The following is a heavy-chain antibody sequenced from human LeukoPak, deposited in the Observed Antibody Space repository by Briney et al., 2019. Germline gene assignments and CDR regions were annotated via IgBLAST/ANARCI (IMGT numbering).Heavy chain of an antibody. J-gene: IGHJ5*02. Sequence: SETLSLTCTVSGGSISSGGYYWSWIRQHPGKGLEWIGYIYYSGNTYYNPSLKSRVAISLDTSKNQFSLKLSSVTAADTAVYHCARGGIEWFDPWGQGTLVTVSS. V-gene: IGHV4-31*03. D-gene: IGHD2-15*01. CDR3: ARGGIEWFDP. CDR2: IYYSGNT. CDR1: GGSISSGGYY.